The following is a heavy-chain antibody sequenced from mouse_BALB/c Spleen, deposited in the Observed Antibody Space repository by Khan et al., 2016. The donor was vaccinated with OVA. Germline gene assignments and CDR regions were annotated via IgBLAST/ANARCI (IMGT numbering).Heavy chain of an antibody. V-gene: IGHV5-6*01. D-gene: IGHD2-1*01. CDR3: ARADYGNEYYAMDY. Sequence: EVELVESGGDLVKPGGSLKVSCAASGFTFSSYGMSWVRQTPDKRLEWVATISSGGSYTYFPDSVKGRFTISRDNAKNTLYLQLSSLKSEDTAMYYCARADYGNEYYAMDYWGQGTSVTVSS. CDR2: ISSGGSYT. CDR1: GFTFSSYG. J-gene: IGHJ4*01.